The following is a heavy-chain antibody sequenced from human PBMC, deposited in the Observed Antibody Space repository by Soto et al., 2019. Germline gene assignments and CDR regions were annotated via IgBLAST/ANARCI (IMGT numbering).Heavy chain of an antibody. CDR2: MSYDGSNR. Sequence: QVHLVESGGGVVQPGRSLRLSCAASGFTFSSYGMHWVRQAPGKGLEWVAVMSYDGSNRYYADSVKGRFTISRDNSKNTLYLLMNSLRAEDTAVYYCATYSSGWSHFDHWGQGTLVTVSS. V-gene: IGHV3-30*03. D-gene: IGHD6-19*01. J-gene: IGHJ4*02. CDR3: ATYSSGWSHFDH. CDR1: GFTFSSYG.